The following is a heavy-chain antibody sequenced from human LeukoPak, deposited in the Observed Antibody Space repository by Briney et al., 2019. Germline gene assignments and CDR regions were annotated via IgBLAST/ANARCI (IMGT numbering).Heavy chain of an antibody. V-gene: IGHV4-34*01. CDR3: ARGPNLTGYAFDI. CDR1: GGSFSGYY. J-gene: IGHJ3*02. CDR2: INHSGST. D-gene: IGHD3-9*01. Sequence: KRSETLSLTCAVYGGSFSGYYWGWIRQPPGKGLEWIGEINHSGSTNYNPSLKSRVTISVDTSKNQFSLKLSSVTAADTAVYYCARGPNLTGYAFDIWGQGTMVTVSS.